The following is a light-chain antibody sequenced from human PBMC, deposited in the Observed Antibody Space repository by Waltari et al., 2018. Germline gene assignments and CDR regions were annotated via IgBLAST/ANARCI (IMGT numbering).Light chain of an antibody. J-gene: IGLJ3*02. CDR3: CSYVGSNNDV. Sequence: QSALTQPPSASGSPGQSVTISCPGTTSDIGGYNYVSWYQQHPGKVPKLMIYEVTKRPSGVPDRFSGSKSGNTASLTVSGLQAEDEADYYCCSYVGSNNDVFGGGTKLTVL. CDR2: EVT. CDR1: TSDIGGYNY. V-gene: IGLV2-8*01.